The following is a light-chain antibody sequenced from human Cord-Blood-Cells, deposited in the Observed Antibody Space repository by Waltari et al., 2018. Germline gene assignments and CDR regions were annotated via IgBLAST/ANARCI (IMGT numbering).Light chain of an antibody. V-gene: IGKV1-33*01. Sequence: IPMTQSPSPLSSSVGDRVTITFQASQDISNYLNWYQQKPRKAPKLLIYDASNLETGVPSRFSGSGSGTDFTFTISSLQPEDIATYYCQQYDNLPLTFGGGTKVEIK. CDR1: QDISNY. CDR3: QQYDNLPLT. CDR2: DAS. J-gene: IGKJ4*01.